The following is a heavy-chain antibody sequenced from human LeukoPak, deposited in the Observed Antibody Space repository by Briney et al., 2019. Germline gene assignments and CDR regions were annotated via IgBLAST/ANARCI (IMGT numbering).Heavy chain of an antibody. CDR2: ISSSSSYM. CDR3: ARGPSGYHNT. V-gene: IGHV3-21*01. J-gene: IGHJ4*02. Sequence: GGSLRLSCAASGFIFSSYSMNWVRQAPGKGLEWVSSISSSSSYMYYADSVKGRFTISRDNSKNTLYLQMNSLRAEDTAVYYCARGPSGYHNTGGQGTLVTVSS. D-gene: IGHD5-12*01. CDR1: GFIFSSYS.